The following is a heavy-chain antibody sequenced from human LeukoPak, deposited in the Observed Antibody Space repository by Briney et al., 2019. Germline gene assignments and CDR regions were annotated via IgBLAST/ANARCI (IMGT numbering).Heavy chain of an antibody. CDR2: IIPIFGTA. D-gene: IGHD5-12*01. Sequence: ASVKVSCKASGGTFSSYAISWVRQAPGQGLEWMGGIIPIFGTANYAQKFQGRVTITADESTSTAYMELSSLRSEDTAVYYCARGRGYSSEFDYWGQGTLITVSS. CDR3: ARGRGYSSEFDY. CDR1: GGTFSSYA. V-gene: IGHV1-69*13. J-gene: IGHJ4*02.